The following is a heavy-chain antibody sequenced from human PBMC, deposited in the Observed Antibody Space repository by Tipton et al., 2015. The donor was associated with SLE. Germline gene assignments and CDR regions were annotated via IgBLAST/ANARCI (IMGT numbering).Heavy chain of an antibody. J-gene: IGHJ6*03. CDR1: KFTFSDFD. D-gene: IGHD3-3*01. V-gene: IGHV3-66*02. CDR2: IYVGGDT. CDR3: ARGAIFGAYYYYMDV. Sequence: SLRLSCSASKFTFSDFDMNWVRQAPGKGLEWVSVIYVGGDTYYGDFVEGRFTISRDNSKNTLYLQLNGLRPEDTAVYYCARGAIFGAYYYYMDVWGKGTTVTVSS.